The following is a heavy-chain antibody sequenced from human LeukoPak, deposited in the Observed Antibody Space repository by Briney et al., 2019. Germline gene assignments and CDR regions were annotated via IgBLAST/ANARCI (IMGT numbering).Heavy chain of an antibody. J-gene: IGHJ3*02. D-gene: IGHD3-22*01. CDR1: GFTFSSYS. Sequence: GGSLRLSCAASGFTFSSYSMNWVRQAPGKGLEWVSYISSSSTIYYADSVKGRFTISRDNAKNSLYLQMNSLRAEDTAVYYCASDSAFYYYDSSGYRDAFDIWGQGTMVTVSS. V-gene: IGHV3-48*01. CDR2: ISSSSTI. CDR3: ASDSAFYYYDSSGYRDAFDI.